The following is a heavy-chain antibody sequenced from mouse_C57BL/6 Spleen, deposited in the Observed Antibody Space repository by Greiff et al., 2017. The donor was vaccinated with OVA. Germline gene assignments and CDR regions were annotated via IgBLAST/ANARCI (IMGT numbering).Heavy chain of an antibody. Sequence: VMLVESGAELAKPGASVKLSCKASGYTFTSYWMHWVKQRPGQGLEWIGYINPSSGYTKYNQKFKDKATLTADKSSSTGYMQLSSLTYEDSAVYYCARDTIDYDEGGYFDYWGQGTTLTVSS. V-gene: IGHV1-7*01. CDR3: ARDTIDYDEGGYFDY. D-gene: IGHD2-4*01. J-gene: IGHJ2*01. CDR1: GYTFTSYW. CDR2: INPSSGYT.